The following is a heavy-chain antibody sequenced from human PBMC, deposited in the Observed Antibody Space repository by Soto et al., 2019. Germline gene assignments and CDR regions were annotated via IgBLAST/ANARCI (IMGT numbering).Heavy chain of an antibody. D-gene: IGHD4-17*01. V-gene: IGHV3-23*01. CDR1: GFSFSSYA. CDR2: ISGSGAGR. CDR3: AKSLTGDYRSSFDY. J-gene: IGHJ4*02. Sequence: EVQLLESGGGLVQPGGSLRLSCAASGFSFSSYAMTWIRQAPGKGLAWVSGISGSGAGRYYADSAKGRFTISRDNYKNILYLQMNGLGAEDTALYYCAKSLTGDYRSSFDYWGQGTLVTVSS.